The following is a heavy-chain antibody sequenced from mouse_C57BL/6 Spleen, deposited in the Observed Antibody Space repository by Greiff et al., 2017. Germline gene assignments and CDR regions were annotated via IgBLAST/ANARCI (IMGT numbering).Heavy chain of an antibody. V-gene: IGHV1-81*01. Sequence: QVQLQQSGAELARPGASVKLSCKASGYTFTSYGISWVKQRTGQGLEWIGEIYPRSGNTYYNEKFKGKATLTADKSSSTAYMELRSLTSEDSAVYFGARSYYSNYHAYWGQGTLVTVSA. CDR3: ARSYYSNYHAY. CDR1: GYTFTSYG. CDR2: IYPRSGNT. D-gene: IGHD2-5*01. J-gene: IGHJ3*01.